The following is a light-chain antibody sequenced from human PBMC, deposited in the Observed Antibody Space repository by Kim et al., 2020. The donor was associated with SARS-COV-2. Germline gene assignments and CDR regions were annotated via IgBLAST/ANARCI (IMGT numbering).Light chain of an antibody. CDR2: DVS. V-gene: IGLV2-14*03. CDR3: SSYTSSSTLWV. J-gene: IGLJ3*02. CDR1: SSDVGGDNY. Sequence: QSITISGTGTSSDVGGDNYVSWYQQHPGKAPKVMIYDVSNRPSGVSNRFSGSKSGNTASLTISGLQAEDEADYYCSSYTSSSTLWVFGGGTQLTVL.